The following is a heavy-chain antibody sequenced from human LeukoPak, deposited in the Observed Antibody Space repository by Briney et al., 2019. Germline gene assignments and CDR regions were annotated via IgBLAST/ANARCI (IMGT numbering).Heavy chain of an antibody. D-gene: IGHD4-17*01. Sequence: SETLSLTCAVYGGSFSGHSWSWIRQPPGKGLEWIGEGIHGGSTNYNPSLKSRVIISLDTSKNQFSLRLSSVTAADTAVYYCARWTTVTRAFDYWGQGTLVSVSS. J-gene: IGHJ4*02. CDR2: GIHGGST. V-gene: IGHV4-34*12. CDR3: ARWTTVTRAFDY. CDR1: GGSFSGHS.